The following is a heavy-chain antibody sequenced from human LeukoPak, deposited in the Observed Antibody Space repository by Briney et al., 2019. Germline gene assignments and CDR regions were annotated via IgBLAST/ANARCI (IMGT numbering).Heavy chain of an antibody. J-gene: IGHJ4*02. D-gene: IGHD3-22*01. CDR2: ISYDGSNK. Sequence: GGSLRLSCAASGFIFSSYAMHWVRQAPGKGLEWVAVISYDGSNKYYADSVKGRFTISRDNSKNTLYLQMNSLRAEDTAVYYCARNRYYYDGSGYYYVGYFDYWGQGTLVTVSS. V-gene: IGHV3-30-3*01. CDR3: ARNRYYYDGSGYYYVGYFDY. CDR1: GFIFSSYA.